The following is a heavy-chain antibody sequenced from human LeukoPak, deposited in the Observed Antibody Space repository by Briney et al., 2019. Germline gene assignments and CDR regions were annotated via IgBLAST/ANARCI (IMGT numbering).Heavy chain of an antibody. CDR3: ARGPGQLVRTPPRGWFDP. Sequence: SETLSLTCDVYGGPFSGYYWTWIREPPGKILEWIGFIYYSGSTNYNRSLNSRVTISVDTSKNQFSLKLRSVTAADTAVYFCARGPGQLVRTPPRGWFDPWGQGTLVTVSS. CDR2: IYYSGST. V-gene: IGHV4-59*01. D-gene: IGHD6-6*01. J-gene: IGHJ5*02. CDR1: GGPFSGYY.